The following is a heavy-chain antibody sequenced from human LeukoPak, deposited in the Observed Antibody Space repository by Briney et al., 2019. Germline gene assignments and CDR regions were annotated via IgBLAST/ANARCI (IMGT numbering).Heavy chain of an antibody. Sequence: SVKVSCKASGDTFSSYDISWVRQAPGQGLEWMGGIIPIFGTANYAQKFQGRVTITADESTSTAYMELSRLRSEDTAVYYCVAHIEYCAGDGYFEGNYFGYWGQGTLVTVSS. CDR2: IIPIFGTA. J-gene: IGHJ4*02. D-gene: IGHD2-21*02. CDR3: VAHIEYCAGDGYFEGNYFGY. V-gene: IGHV1-69*01. CDR1: GDTFSSYD.